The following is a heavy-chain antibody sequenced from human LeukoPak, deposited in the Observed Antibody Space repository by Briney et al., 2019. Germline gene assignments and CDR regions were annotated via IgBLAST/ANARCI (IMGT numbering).Heavy chain of an antibody. J-gene: IGHJ4*02. CDR2: ISGSGGST. Sequence: GGSLRLFCAASGFTFSSYAMSWVRQAPGKGLEWVSAISGSGGSTYYADSVKGRFTISRDNAKNTLYLQMNSLRAEDTAVYYCAKDPPDYGATDDYWGQGTLVTVSS. CDR1: GFTFSSYA. CDR3: AKDPPDYGATDDY. D-gene: IGHD1-26*01. V-gene: IGHV3-23*01.